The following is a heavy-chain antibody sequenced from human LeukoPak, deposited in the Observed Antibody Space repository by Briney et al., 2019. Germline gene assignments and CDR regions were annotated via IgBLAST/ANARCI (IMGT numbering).Heavy chain of an antibody. CDR1: GGSISGYY. J-gene: IGHJ4*02. CDR2: IYSSGST. D-gene: IGHD6-13*01. V-gene: IGHV4-59*08. CDR3: ARHGYARYSNNWPFDY. Sequence: SETLSLTCTDSGGSISGYYWSWIRQSPGKGLEWVGYIYSSGSTNYNPSLKSRVTISVDTSKNQFSLRLSSVTAADTAVYYCARHGYARYSNNWPFDYWGQGTLVTVSS.